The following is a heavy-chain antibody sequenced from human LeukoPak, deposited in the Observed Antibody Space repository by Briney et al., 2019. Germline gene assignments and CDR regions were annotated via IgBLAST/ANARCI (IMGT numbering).Heavy chain of an antibody. CDR3: ARDQYYYDSSGYFWID. V-gene: IGHV3-7*01. J-gene: IGHJ4*02. Sequence: PGGSLRLSCAASGFTFSSYWMSWVRQAPGKGLEWVANIKQDGSEKYYVDSVKGRFTISRDNAKNSLYLQMNSLRAEDTAVYYCARDQYYYDSSGYFWIDWGQGTLVTVSS. CDR2: IKQDGSEK. D-gene: IGHD3-22*01. CDR1: GFTFSSYW.